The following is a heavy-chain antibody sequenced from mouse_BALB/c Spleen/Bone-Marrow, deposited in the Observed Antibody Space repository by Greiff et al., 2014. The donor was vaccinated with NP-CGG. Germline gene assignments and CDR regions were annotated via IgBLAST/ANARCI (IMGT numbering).Heavy chain of an antibody. CDR1: GYTFTNYW. CDR3: ARDDYDDY. V-gene: IGHV1-7*01. CDR2: INLSTGYT. J-gene: IGHJ2*01. D-gene: IGHD2-4*01. Sequence: LQESGAELAKPGASVKMSCKASGYTFTNYWMHWVKQRPGQGLEWIGYINLSTGYTEYNQRFKDKATLTADKSSSTAYMQLSSLTSEDSAVYYCARDDYDDYWGQGTTLTVSS.